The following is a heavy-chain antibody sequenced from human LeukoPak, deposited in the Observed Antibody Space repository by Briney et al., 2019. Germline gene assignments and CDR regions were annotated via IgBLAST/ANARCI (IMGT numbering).Heavy chain of an antibody. CDR2: TYTGGNS. CDR1: GFTVSSIH. CDR3: ARGGRGSAAVVAPRSFDI. V-gene: IGHV3-53*01. J-gene: IGHJ3*02. D-gene: IGHD3-22*01. Sequence: GGSLRLSCAASGFTVSSIHMVWVRQAPGKGLEWVSFTYTGGNSYYADSLKGRFIISRDISKNTLYLQMNSLRAEDSALYYCARGGRGSAAVVAPRSFDIWGQGTMVTVSS.